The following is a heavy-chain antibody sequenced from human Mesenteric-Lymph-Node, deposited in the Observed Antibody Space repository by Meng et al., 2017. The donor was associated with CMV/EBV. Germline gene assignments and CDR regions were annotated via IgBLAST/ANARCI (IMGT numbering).Heavy chain of an antibody. V-gene: IGHV3-74*01. CDR1: GFTFSSYS. J-gene: IGHJ4*02. CDR2: IKGDGSWT. D-gene: IGHD1-1*01. CDR3: VRDGDHWNFDY. Sequence: GESLKISCAASGFTFSSYSMNWVRQAPGKGLEWVSRIKGDGSWTNYADSVKGRFTISRDNAKNTLYLQMNSLRAEDTAVYFCVRDGDHWNFDYWGQGTLVTVSS.